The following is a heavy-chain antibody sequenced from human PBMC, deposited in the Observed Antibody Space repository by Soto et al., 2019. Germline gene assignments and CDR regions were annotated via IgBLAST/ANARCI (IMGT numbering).Heavy chain of an antibody. D-gene: IGHD3-22*01. CDR2: IYYSGST. CDR1: GGSITSSSYY. V-gene: IGHV4-39*01. J-gene: IGHJ4*02. Sequence: QLQLQESGPGLVKSSETLSLTCTVSGGSITSSSYYWGWIRQPPGKGLEWIGSIYYSGSTYYNPSIKCRVSMSVDTSKNKYSLKLSSVTDADTAVYHCATQGAYFHESSGYEFDYWGQGTLVTVSS. CDR3: ATQGAYFHESSGYEFDY.